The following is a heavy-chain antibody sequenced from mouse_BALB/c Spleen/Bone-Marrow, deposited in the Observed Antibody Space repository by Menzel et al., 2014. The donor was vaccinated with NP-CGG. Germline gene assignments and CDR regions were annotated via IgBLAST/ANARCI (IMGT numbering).Heavy chain of an antibody. CDR1: GFTFSDYY. D-gene: IGHD2-3*01. J-gene: IGHJ3*01. CDR2: ISNGGGST. V-gene: IGHV5-12*02. Sequence: DVKLQESGGGLVQPGGSLKLSCATSGFTFSDYYMYWVRQTPEKRLEWVTYISNGGGSTYYPDTVKGRFTISRDNAKNTLYLQMSRLKSEDTAMYYCARPLYDGYYVAYWGQGTLVTVSA. CDR3: ARPLYDGYYVAY.